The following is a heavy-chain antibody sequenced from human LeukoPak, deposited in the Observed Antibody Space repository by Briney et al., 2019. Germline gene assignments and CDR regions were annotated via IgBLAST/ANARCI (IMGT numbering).Heavy chain of an antibody. CDR3: ARTPSRDFDY. Sequence: KPSETLSLTCTVSGGSISSYYWSWIRQPPGKGLEWIGYIYYSGSTNYNPSLKSRVTISVDTSKNQFSLKLSSVTAADTAVYYCARTPSRDFDYWGQGTLVTVSS. D-gene: IGHD5-24*01. CDR2: IYYSGST. CDR1: GGSISSYY. V-gene: IGHV4-59*01. J-gene: IGHJ4*02.